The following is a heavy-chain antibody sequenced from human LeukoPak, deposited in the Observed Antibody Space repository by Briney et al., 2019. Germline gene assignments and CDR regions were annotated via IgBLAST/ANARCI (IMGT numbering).Heavy chain of an antibody. CDR2: ISGSGGST. CDR3: AKAYGDLYYYYYMDV. V-gene: IGHV3-23*01. CDR1: GFTFSSFA. Sequence: GGSLRLSCAASGFTFSSFAMSWVRQAPGKGLEWVSAISGSGGSTYYADSVKGQFTISRDNSKNTLYLQMNSLRAEDTALYYCAKAYGDLYYYYYMDVWGKGTTVTISS. D-gene: IGHD4-17*01. J-gene: IGHJ6*03.